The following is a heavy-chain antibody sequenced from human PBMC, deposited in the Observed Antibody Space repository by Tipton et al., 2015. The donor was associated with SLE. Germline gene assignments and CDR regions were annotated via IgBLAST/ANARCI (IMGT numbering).Heavy chain of an antibody. Sequence: SLRLSCAASGFAVSSNYMSWVRQAPGKGLEWVSVIYSGGSTYYADSVKGRFTISRDNSKNTLYLQMNSLRAEDTAVYYCAKDLLGMDYYYYYMDVWGKGTTVTVSS. CDR3: AKDLLGMDYYYYYMDV. J-gene: IGHJ6*03. CDR2: IYSGGST. CDR1: GFAVSSNY. D-gene: IGHD7-27*01. V-gene: IGHV3-53*01.